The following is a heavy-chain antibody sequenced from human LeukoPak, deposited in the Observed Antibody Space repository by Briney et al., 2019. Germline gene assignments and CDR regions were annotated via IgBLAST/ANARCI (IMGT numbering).Heavy chain of an antibody. CDR1: GYTFSNYY. CDR3: ARVPDSSGYYYLYYFDY. J-gene: IGHJ4*02. V-gene: IGHV1-46*01. Sequence: GASVKVSCKASGYTFSNYYMHWVRQAPGQGLEWMGIVNPSGGSTSYSQKFQGRVTMTRDTSISTAYMELSRLRSDDTAVYYCARVPDSSGYYYLYYFDYWGQGTLVTVSS. D-gene: IGHD3-22*01. CDR2: VNPSGGST.